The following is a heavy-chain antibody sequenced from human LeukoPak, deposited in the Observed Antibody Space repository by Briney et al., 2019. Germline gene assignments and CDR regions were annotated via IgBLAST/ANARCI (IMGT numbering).Heavy chain of an antibody. J-gene: IGHJ5*02. V-gene: IGHV4-38-2*02. D-gene: IGHD1-26*01. Sequence: SETLSLTCTVSAYSISSGYYWGWIRQPPGKGLECIGSIYHSGSTYYNPSLKSRVTISVDTSKNQFSLKLSSVTAADTAVYYCARSVFGGGSYSFDPWGQGTLVTVSS. CDR1: AYSISSGYY. CDR3: ARSVFGGGSYSFDP. CDR2: IYHSGST.